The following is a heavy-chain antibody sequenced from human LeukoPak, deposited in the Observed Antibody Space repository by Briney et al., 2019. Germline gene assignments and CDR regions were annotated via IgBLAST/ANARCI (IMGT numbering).Heavy chain of an antibody. D-gene: IGHD6-19*01. J-gene: IGHJ4*02. CDR1: GDSIRSDR. Sequence: PSETLSLTCAVSGDSIRSDRRNWIRQIPGKGLEWIGYIYHTATTNYNHSFRTRVTMSLDTSNNQFSLRLTSVTAADTAVYYCARTPARSGWAYYFDYWGQGALVTVSS. CDR3: ARTPARSGWAYYFDY. V-gene: IGHV4-4*09. CDR2: IYHTATT.